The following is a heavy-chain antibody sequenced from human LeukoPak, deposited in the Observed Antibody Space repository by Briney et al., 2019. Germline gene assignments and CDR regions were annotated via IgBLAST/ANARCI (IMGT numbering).Heavy chain of an antibody. J-gene: IGHJ4*02. D-gene: IGHD1-1*01. V-gene: IGHV3-23*01. CDR1: GFTFSSYA. CDR2: ISGSGGST. CDR3: AKDPQLELLHGTLGFDY. Sequence: GGSLRLSCAASGFTFSSYAMSWVRQAPGKGLEWVSAISGSGGSTYYADSVKGRFTISRDNSKNTLYLQMNSLRAEDTAVCYCAKDPQLELLHGTLGFDYWGQGTLVTVSS.